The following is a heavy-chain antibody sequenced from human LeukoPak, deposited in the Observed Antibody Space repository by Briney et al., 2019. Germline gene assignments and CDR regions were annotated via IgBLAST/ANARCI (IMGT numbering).Heavy chain of an antibody. V-gene: IGHV3-48*04. Sequence: GGSLRLSCAASAFTFSDYSMNWVRQAPGKGLEWVSYISGRSSTIYYADSVKGRFTISRDNAKNSLYLQMNSLRAEDTAVYYCARGAIAAAGAWFDPWGQGTLVTVSS. D-gene: IGHD6-13*01. CDR2: ISGRSSTI. CDR1: AFTFSDYS. CDR3: ARGAIAAAGAWFDP. J-gene: IGHJ5*02.